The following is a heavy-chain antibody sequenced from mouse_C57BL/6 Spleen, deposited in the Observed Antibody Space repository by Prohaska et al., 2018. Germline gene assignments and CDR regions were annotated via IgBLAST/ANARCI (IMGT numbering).Heavy chain of an antibody. J-gene: IGHJ3*01. D-gene: IGHD2-12*01. CDR3: ARVLYSRGFAY. Sequence: QVQLQQPGAELVKPGASVKLSCKASGYTFTSYWMHWVKQMPGQGLEWIGMIHPNSGSTNYNEKFKSKATLTVDKSSSTAYMQLSSLTSEDSAVYYCARVLYSRGFAYWGQGTLVTVSA. CDR2: IHPNSGST. V-gene: IGHV1-64*01. CDR1: GYTFTSYW.